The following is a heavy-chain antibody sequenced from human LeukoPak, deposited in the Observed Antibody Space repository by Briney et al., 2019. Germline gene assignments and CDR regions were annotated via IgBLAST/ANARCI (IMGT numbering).Heavy chain of an antibody. D-gene: IGHD5-24*01. CDR2: ISDSGST. Sequence: SETLSLTCTVSGSSVSSGSYCWSWIRQPPGKGLEWIGYISDSGSTNYNPSLKSRVTISVDTSKNHLSLRLSSVIAADTAVYYCARDGRDGYNGPLDYWGQGTLVTVSS. V-gene: IGHV4-61*01. J-gene: IGHJ4*02. CDR3: ARDGRDGYNGPLDY. CDR1: GSSVSSGSYC.